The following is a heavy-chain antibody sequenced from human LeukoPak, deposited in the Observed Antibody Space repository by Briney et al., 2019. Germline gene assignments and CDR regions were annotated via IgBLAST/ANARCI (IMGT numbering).Heavy chain of an antibody. V-gene: IGHV3-7*01. J-gene: IGHJ3*02. CDR2: IKQDESAK. CDR1: GFTFSIYW. Sequence: GGSLRLSCAASGFTFSIYWMGWVRQAPGKGLQWVANIKQDESAKYYVDSVKGRFTISRDNAKASLYLQMNSLRAEDTAVYYCARDTSSWYEGDTFDIWGQGTMVTVSS. D-gene: IGHD6-13*01. CDR3: ARDTSSWYEGDTFDI.